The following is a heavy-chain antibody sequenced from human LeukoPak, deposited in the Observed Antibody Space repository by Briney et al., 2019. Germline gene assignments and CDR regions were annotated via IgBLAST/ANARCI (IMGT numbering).Heavy chain of an antibody. J-gene: IGHJ4*02. CDR1: SGSISSNSHY. D-gene: IGHD4-11*01. Sequence: SETLSLTCTVSSGSISSNSHYWGWIRQPPGKGLEWVGSIYYTGRTFDNPSLESRVTVSVDTSKNQFTLKMRSLTVADTAVYYCARSLVDYSSPSWSAHFDYWGQGILDTVSS. CDR2: IYYTGRT. V-gene: IGHV4-39*01. CDR3: ARSLVDYSSPSWSAHFDY.